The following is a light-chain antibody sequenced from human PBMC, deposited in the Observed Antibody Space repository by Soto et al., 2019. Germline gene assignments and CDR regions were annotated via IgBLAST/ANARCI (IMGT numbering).Light chain of an antibody. CDR2: GAS. CDR3: QQYGGSPLFT. CDR1: QSVDSN. Sequence: EIVMTQSPATLSVSPGDGATLSCRASQSVDSNLAWYQQKPGQTPRLLIYGASTRPTGIPARFSGSGSGTEFTLTIISLQSEDSAVYYCQQYGGSPLFTFGPGTRVDFK. V-gene: IGKV3D-15*01. J-gene: IGKJ3*01.